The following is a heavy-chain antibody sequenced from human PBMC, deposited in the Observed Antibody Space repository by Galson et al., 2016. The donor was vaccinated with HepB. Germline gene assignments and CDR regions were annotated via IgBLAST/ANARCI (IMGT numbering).Heavy chain of an antibody. D-gene: IGHD1-1*01. Sequence: SLRLSCAASGISFSDHYMHWVRQAPGKGLEWVAVIWYDGSNKYYADSVKGRFTISRDNSKNTLYLQMNSLRDEDTAVYYCARGTVDKPGMDVWGQGTTVTVSS. J-gene: IGHJ6*02. CDR2: IWYDGSNK. V-gene: IGHV3-33*08. CDR1: GISFSDHY. CDR3: ARGTVDKPGMDV.